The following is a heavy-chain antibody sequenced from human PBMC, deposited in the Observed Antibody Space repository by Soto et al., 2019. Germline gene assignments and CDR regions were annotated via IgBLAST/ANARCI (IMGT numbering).Heavy chain of an antibody. J-gene: IGHJ4*02. CDR3: ATTYCSGGYCFSSEY. V-gene: IGHV3-21*01. CDR2: IISDSSDI. CDR1: GITFSSYS. D-gene: IGHD2-15*01. Sequence: GGSLRLSCAASGITFSSYSISWVRQAPGKGLEWVASIISDSSDIYYEDSVKGRFTISRDNGENSLYLQMTSLGAEDTGVYYCATTYCSGGYCFSSEYWGQGVLVTVSS.